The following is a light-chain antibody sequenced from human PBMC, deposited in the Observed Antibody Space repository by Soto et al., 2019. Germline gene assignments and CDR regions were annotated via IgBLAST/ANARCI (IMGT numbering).Light chain of an antibody. V-gene: IGKV3-20*01. CDR3: QQYASSPVT. CDR1: QSVSNNY. Sequence: ENVLTQSPGTLSLSPGDRASLSCRASQSVSNNYLAWHQQRPGQAPRLLIFGASNRATGGPDRFTGSASGTDFTLTIRRLQPEDWALYVCQQYASSPVTVGGGTKVDIK. J-gene: IGKJ4*01. CDR2: GAS.